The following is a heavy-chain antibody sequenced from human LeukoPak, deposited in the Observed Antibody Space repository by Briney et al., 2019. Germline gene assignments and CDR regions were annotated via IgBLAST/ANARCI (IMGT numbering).Heavy chain of an antibody. D-gene: IGHD5-12*01. V-gene: IGHV3-23*01. CDR3: AKDALLYIGYDYIDY. J-gene: IGHJ4*02. Sequence: GGSLRLSCAASGFTFRTYAMTWVRQAPGKGLEWVSTISNGGDNTYYADSVRGRFTISTDNSKNTLFLQMKSLRAEDTAVYYCAKDALLYIGYDYIDYWGQGTLVTVSS. CDR2: ISNGGDNT. CDR1: GFTFRTYA.